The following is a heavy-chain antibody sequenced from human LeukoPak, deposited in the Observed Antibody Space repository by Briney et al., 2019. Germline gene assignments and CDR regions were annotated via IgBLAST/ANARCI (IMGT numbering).Heavy chain of an antibody. D-gene: IGHD1-1*01. J-gene: IGHJ4*02. V-gene: IGHV3-23*01. CDR3: AKGNWRYFDY. Sequence: GWSLRLSCAASGFTFSTYVMSWVRQAPGKGLEWVSAISGSGGSTYYADSVKGRFTISRDNSKNTLYLQMNSLGADDTAVYYCAKGNWRYFDYWGQGTLVTVSS. CDR2: ISGSGGST. CDR1: GFTFSTYV.